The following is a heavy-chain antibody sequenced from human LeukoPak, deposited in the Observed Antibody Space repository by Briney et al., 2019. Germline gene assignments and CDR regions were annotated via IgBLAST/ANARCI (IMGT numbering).Heavy chain of an antibody. D-gene: IGHD3-10*01. CDR2: IKRDGSER. CDR3: ARARDYGAGRANAFDI. CDR1: GFTFSNYW. J-gene: IGHJ3*02. V-gene: IGHV3-7*05. Sequence: GGSLRLSCAASGFTFSNYWMSWVRQAPGKGLEWVANIKRDGSERYYVDSVKGRLTISRDNAEKSLYLQMNSLRGEDTAVYYCARARDYGAGRANAFDIWGQGTMVTVSS.